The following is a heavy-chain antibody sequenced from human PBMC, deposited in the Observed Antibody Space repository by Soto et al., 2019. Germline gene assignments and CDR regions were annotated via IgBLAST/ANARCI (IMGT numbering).Heavy chain of an antibody. D-gene: IGHD6-13*01. V-gene: IGHV4-39*01. J-gene: IGHJ5*02. Sequence: SETLSLTCTVSGGSISSSSYYWGWIRQPPGKGLEWIGSIYYSGSTYYNPSLKSRITISVDTSNNQFSLKLSSVTAADTAVYYCARRTSLILYSSIYNWFDPWGQGTLVTVSS. CDR3: ARRTSLILYSSIYNWFDP. CDR1: GGSISSSSYY. CDR2: IYYSGST.